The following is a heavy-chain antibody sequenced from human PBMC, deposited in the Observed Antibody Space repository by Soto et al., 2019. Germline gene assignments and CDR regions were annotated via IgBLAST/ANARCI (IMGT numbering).Heavy chain of an antibody. J-gene: IGHJ6*02. CDR3: ASEYYDILTGSFPYYYYYGMDV. CDR2: IIPIFGTA. Sequence: SVKVSCKASGGTFSSYAISWVRQAPGQGLEWMGGIIPIFGTANYAQKFQGRVTITADESTSTAYMELSSLRSEDTAVYYCASEYYDILTGSFPYYYYYGMDVWGQGTTVTVSS. CDR1: GGTFSSYA. V-gene: IGHV1-69*13. D-gene: IGHD3-9*01.